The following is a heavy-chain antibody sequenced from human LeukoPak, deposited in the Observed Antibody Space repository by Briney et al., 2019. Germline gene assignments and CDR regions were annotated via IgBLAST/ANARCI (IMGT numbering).Heavy chain of an antibody. CDR1: GGTFSSYA. Sequence: GASVKVSCKASGGTFSSYAISWVRQAPGQGLEWMGRIIPILGIANYAQKFQGSVTITADKSTSTAYMELSSLRSEDTAVYYCARSLNYGDFLFDYWGQGTLVTVSS. CDR3: ARSLNYGDFLFDY. CDR2: IIPILGIA. J-gene: IGHJ4*02. V-gene: IGHV1-69*04. D-gene: IGHD4-17*01.